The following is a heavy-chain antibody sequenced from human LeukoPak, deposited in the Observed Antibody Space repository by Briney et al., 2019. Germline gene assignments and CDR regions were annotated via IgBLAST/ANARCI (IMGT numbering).Heavy chain of an antibody. D-gene: IGHD4-11*01. CDR1: GGSISSGSYY. J-gene: IGHJ4*02. V-gene: IGHV4-61*02. CDR3: ARDLRGNYGILDY. Sequence: SQTLSLTXTVSGGSISSGSYYWSCIRQPAGKGLDWIGRIYTSGSTNYNPSLKSRVTISVDTSKNQFSLKLSSVTAADTAVYYCARDLRGNYGILDYWGQGTLVTVSS. CDR2: IYTSGST.